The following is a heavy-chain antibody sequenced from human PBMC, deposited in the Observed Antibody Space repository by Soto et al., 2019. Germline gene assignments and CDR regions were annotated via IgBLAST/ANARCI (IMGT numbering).Heavy chain of an antibody. V-gene: IGHV4-59*08. CDR1: GGIITSEY. CDR3: ARQGFGQLHGLVDV. Sequence: SEDLCLTWSGSGGIITSEYCSGFRQPPGKGMEWIGYIHHSGSTSYNPSLKSRVTMSVDTSKNPFSLKVSSVTAADTALYFCARQGFGQLHGLVDVWGPGTTVTVSS. CDR2: IHHSGST. J-gene: IGHJ6*02. D-gene: IGHD3-10*01.